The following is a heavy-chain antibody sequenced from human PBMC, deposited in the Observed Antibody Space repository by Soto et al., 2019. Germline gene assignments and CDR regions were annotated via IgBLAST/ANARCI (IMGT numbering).Heavy chain of an antibody. CDR2: IVVGSGNT. CDR3: AADIGGGGGSGARNYYYNYMEV. CDR1: GFTFTSSA. Sequence: SVKVSCKASGFTFTSSAMQWVRQARGQRLEWIGWIVVGSGNTNYAQKFQDRVTITRDMSTSTAYMELSSLRSEDTAVYFCAADIGGGGGSGARNYYYNYMEVWGEGATVTVS. V-gene: IGHV1-58*02. D-gene: IGHD6-25*01. J-gene: IGHJ6*03.